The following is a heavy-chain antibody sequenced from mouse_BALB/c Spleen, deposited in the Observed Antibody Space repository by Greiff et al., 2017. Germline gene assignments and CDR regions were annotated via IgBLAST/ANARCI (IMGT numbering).Heavy chain of an antibody. CDR2: ISSGGSYT. Sequence: EVHLVESGGGLVKPGGSLKLSCAASGFTFSSYTMSWVRQTPEKRLEWVATISSGGSYTYYPDSVKGRFTISRDNAKNTLYLQMSSLKSEDTAMYYCTRDRTTATYAMDYWGQGTSVTVSS. CDR3: TRDRTTATYAMDY. CDR1: GFTFSSYT. D-gene: IGHD1-2*01. J-gene: IGHJ4*01. V-gene: IGHV5-6-4*01.